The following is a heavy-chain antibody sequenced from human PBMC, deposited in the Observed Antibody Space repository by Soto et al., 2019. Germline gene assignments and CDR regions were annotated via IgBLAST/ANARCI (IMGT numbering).Heavy chain of an antibody. D-gene: IGHD6-13*01. Sequence: GASVKVSCKASGYTFTSYGISWVRQAPGQGLEWMGWISAYNGNTNYAQKLQGRVTMTTDTSTSTAYMELRSLRSDDTAVYYCARVSSSWYTFTDYYYYYGMGVWGQGTTVTVSS. CDR1: GYTFTSYG. CDR2: ISAYNGNT. V-gene: IGHV1-18*01. CDR3: ARVSSSWYTFTDYYYYYGMGV. J-gene: IGHJ6*02.